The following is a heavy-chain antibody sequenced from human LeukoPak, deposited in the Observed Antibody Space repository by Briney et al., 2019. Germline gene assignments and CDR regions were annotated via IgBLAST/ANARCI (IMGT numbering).Heavy chain of an antibody. CDR2: INPNSGGT. CDR3: ARGATSAAATGRWFDP. CDR1: RYTFTAYY. V-gene: IGHV1-2*02. D-gene: IGHD6-13*01. J-gene: IGHJ5*02. Sequence: ASVTVSCKASRYTFTAYYMHWVRQAPGQGLEWMGWINPNSGGTNYAQKFQGRVTMTRDTSISTAYMELSRLRSDDTAVYYCARGATSAAATGRWFDPWGQGTLVTVSS.